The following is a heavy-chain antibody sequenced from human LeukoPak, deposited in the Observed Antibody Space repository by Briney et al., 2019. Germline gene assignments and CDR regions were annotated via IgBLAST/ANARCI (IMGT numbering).Heavy chain of an antibody. CDR1: GYTFTSYD. V-gene: IGHV1-18*01. CDR2: MNPNSGNT. J-gene: IGHJ5*02. Sequence: ASVKVSCKASGYTFTSYDINWVRQATGQGLEWMGWMNPNSGNTNYAQKLQGRVTMTTDTSTSTAYMELRSLRSDDTAVYYCARKGVRVTGWFDPWGQGTLVTVSS. D-gene: IGHD3-10*01. CDR3: ARKGVRVTGWFDP.